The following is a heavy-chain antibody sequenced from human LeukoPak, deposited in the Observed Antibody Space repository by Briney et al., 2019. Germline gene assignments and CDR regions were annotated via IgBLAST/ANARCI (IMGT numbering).Heavy chain of an antibody. J-gene: IGHJ4*02. CDR1: GGSFSGYY. CDR2: INHSGST. V-gene: IGHV4-34*01. D-gene: IGHD3-3*01. CDR3: ARRRSIFGAHRYFDY. Sequence: SETLSLTCAVSGGSFSGYYWSWIRQPPGKGLEWIGEINHSGSTNYNPSLKSRVTISVDTSKNQFSLKLSSVTAADTAVYYCARRRSIFGAHRYFDYWGQGTLVTVSS.